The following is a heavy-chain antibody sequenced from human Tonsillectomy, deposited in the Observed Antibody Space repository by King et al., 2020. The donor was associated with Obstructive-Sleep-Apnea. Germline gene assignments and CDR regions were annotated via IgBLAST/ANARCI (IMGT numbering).Heavy chain of an antibody. CDR3: ARGSFRLSTTVTTYFDN. J-gene: IGHJ4*02. CDR1: GYTFTGYY. D-gene: IGHD4-17*01. V-gene: IGHV1-2*04. Sequence: VQLVQSGAEVKKPGASVKVSCKASGYTFTGYYMHWVRQAPGQGLEWMGWINPNSGGTNYAQKFQGWVTMTRDTSISTAYMELSRLRSDDTAVYYGARGSFRLSTTVTTYFDNWGQGTLVTVSS. CDR2: INPNSGGT.